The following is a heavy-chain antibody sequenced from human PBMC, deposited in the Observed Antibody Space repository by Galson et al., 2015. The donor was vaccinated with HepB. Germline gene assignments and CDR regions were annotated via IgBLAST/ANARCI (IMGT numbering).Heavy chain of an antibody. D-gene: IGHD1-26*01. CDR2: ISSGSSII. J-gene: IGHJ5*01. Sequence: LRLSCAASGLTFSSYAMNWVRQAPGKGLEWVSYISSGSSIIYYADSVKGRFTISRDNAKNSLYLQMNSLRDEDTAVYYCARDRGGSYSADWFDSWGQGTLVTVSS. V-gene: IGHV3-48*02. CDR3: ARDRGGSYSADWFDS. CDR1: GLTFSSYA.